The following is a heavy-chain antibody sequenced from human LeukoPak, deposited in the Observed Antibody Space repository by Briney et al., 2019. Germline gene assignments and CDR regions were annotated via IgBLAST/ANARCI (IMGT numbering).Heavy chain of an antibody. CDR1: GFTFSSYA. CDR2: ISYDGSNK. V-gene: IGHV3-30-3*01. Sequence: GGFLRLSCAASGFTFSSYAMHWVRQAPGKGLEWVAVISYDGSNKYYADSVKGRFTISRDNSKNTLYLQVNSLRAEDTAVYYCAVIAARNDAFDIWGQGTMVTVSS. D-gene: IGHD6-6*01. J-gene: IGHJ3*02. CDR3: AVIAARNDAFDI.